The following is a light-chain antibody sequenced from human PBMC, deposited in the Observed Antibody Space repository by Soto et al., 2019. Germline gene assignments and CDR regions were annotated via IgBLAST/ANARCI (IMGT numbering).Light chain of an antibody. V-gene: IGKV1-9*01. CDR2: AAS. Sequence: IQLTQSPSSLSGSVGDRVTIPRRASQGISSYVAWYQQKPGKAPKILIDAASTLQRGGPSRFSGSGSVTEFTLTSSSLQPEAFATYSCQQLNSDPPTFGPGTRLEIK. J-gene: IGKJ5*01. CDR3: QQLNSDPPT. CDR1: QGISSY.